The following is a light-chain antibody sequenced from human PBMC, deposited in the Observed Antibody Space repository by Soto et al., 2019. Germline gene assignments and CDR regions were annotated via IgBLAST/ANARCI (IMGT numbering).Light chain of an antibody. Sequence: EIVLTQSPATLSLSPGERATVSCRASQSVSNYLGWYQQKPGQALRLLIYGASNRATGIPARFSGSGSGTDFTLTISSLEPEDFAVYYCQHGGTFGQGTRLEIK. J-gene: IGKJ5*01. CDR1: QSVSNY. CDR3: QHGGT. CDR2: GAS. V-gene: IGKV3-11*01.